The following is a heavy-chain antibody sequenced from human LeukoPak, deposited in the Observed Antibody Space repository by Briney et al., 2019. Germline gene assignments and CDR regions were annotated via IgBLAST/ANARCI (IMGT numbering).Heavy chain of an antibody. V-gene: IGHV4-59*12. CDR1: GGSISSYY. D-gene: IGHD3-10*01. J-gene: IGHJ6*02. CDR2: VYYSGST. Sequence: SETLSLTCTVSGGSISSYYWSWIRQPPGKGLEWIGYVYYSGSTNYNPSLKSRVTISVDTSKNQFSLKLSSVTAADTAVYYCARDKSLYHYGSGSYKVYYYGMDVWGQGTTVTVSS. CDR3: ARDKSLYHYGSGSYKVYYYGMDV.